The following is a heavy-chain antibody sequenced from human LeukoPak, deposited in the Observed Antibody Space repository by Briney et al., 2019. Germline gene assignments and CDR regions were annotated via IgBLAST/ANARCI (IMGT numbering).Heavy chain of an antibody. CDR3: ARLIITGEGDAFDI. Sequence: GASVKVSCKASGGTFSSYAISWVRQAPGQGLEWMGGIIPIFGTANYAQKFQGRVTITADESTSTAYMELSSLRSEDTAVYYCARLIITGEGDAFDIWGQGTMVTVSS. J-gene: IGHJ3*02. CDR1: GGTFSSYA. D-gene: IGHD7-27*01. V-gene: IGHV1-69*13. CDR2: IIPIFGTA.